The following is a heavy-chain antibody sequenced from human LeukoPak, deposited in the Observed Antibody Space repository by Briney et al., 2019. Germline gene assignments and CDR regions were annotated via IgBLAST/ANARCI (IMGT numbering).Heavy chain of an antibody. CDR2: ICYSGST. V-gene: IGHV4-59*01. D-gene: IGHD5-12*01. CDR3: ARGSEWLRMYYFDY. Sequence: PSETLSLTCTVSGGSISSYYWSWIRQPPGKGLEWIGYICYSGSTNYNPSLKSRVTISVDTSKNQFSLKLSSVTAADTAVYYCARGSEWLRMYYFDYWGQGTLVTVSS. CDR1: GGSISSYY. J-gene: IGHJ4*02.